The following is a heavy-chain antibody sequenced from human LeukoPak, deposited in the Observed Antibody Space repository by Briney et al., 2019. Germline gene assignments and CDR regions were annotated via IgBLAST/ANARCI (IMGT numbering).Heavy chain of an antibody. D-gene: IGHD5-18*01. CDR2: IYSGGST. Sequence: GGSLRLSCAASGFTFSSYSMSWVRQAPGKGLEWVSVIYSGGSTYYADSVKGRFTISRDNSKNTLYLQMNSLRAEDTAVYYCVRGYSYGPNYWGQGTLVTVSS. CDR3: VRGYSYGPNY. CDR1: GFTFSSYS. J-gene: IGHJ4*02. V-gene: IGHV3-53*01.